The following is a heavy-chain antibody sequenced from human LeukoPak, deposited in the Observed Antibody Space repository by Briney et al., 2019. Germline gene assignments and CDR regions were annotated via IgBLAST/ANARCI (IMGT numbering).Heavy chain of an antibody. CDR3: ARDSAYYYGSGSYYNGNWFDP. CDR2: IYYSGST. CDR1: GGSISSYY. J-gene: IGHJ5*02. D-gene: IGHD3-10*01. V-gene: IGHV4-59*01. Sequence: SETLSLTCTVSGGSISSYYWSWIRQPPGKGLERIGYIYYSGSTNYNPSLKSRVTISVDTSKNQFSLKLSSVTAADTAVYYCARDSAYYYGSGSYYNGNWFDPWGQGTLVTVSS.